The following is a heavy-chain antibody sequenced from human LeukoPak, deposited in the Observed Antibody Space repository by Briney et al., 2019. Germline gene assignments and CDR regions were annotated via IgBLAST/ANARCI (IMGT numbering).Heavy chain of an antibody. CDR3: ARHRTTVTTSDSHFDY. Sequence: SETLSLXCTVSGGSISSSSYYWGWNRQPPGKGPEWIGSIYYSGSTYYNPSLKSRVTISVDTSKNQFSLKLSSVTAADTAVYYCARHRTTVTTSDSHFDYWGQGTLVTVSS. D-gene: IGHD4-17*01. CDR2: IYYSGST. V-gene: IGHV4-39*01. J-gene: IGHJ4*02. CDR1: GGSISSSSYY.